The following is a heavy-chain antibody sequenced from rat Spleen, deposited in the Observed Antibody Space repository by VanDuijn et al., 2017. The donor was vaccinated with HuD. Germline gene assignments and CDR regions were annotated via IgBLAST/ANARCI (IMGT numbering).Heavy chain of an antibody. CDR3: TRDTERIGTTRGMDA. V-gene: IGHV2S13*01. Sequence: QVQLKESGPGLMQPSQTLSLTCIVSGFSLTNYHVHWVRQSPGKGLEWMAVIWSGGNTDYNSALKSRLSISRDTSKSQVFLKVNSLKTEDTGIYDCTRDTERIGTTRGMDAWGQGASVTVSS. CDR2: IWSGGNT. J-gene: IGHJ4*01. CDR1: GFSLTNYH. D-gene: IGHD1-5*01.